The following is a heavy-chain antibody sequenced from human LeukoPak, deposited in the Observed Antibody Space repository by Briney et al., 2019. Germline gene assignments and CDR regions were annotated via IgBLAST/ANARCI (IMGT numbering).Heavy chain of an antibody. CDR1: GYTFTGYY. Sequence: GASVRVSCKASGYTFTGYYMHWVRQAPGQGLEWMGWINPNSGGTNYAQKFQGRVTMTRDTSISTAYMKLSRLRSDDTAVYYCARARRFGIRGSGYYYRGLVEQHTSFDPWGQGTLVTVSS. J-gene: IGHJ5*02. CDR3: ARARRFGIRGSGYYYRGLVEQHTSFDP. D-gene: IGHD3-22*01. CDR2: INPNSGGT. V-gene: IGHV1-2*02.